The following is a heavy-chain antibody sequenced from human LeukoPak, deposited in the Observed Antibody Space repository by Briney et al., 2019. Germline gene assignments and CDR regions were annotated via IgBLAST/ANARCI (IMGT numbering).Heavy chain of an antibody. Sequence: GGSLRLSCAASGFTFSSHAIHWVRQAPGKGLEWVALISYDGSVKYYADSVKGRFSISRDNSNNIVYLQMNSLRAEDTAMYYCARDLSGGYTCDYWGQGNLVTVSS. D-gene: IGHD1-26*01. J-gene: IGHJ4*02. V-gene: IGHV3-30-3*01. CDR3: ARDLSGGYTCDY. CDR1: GFTFSSHA. CDR2: ISYDGSVK.